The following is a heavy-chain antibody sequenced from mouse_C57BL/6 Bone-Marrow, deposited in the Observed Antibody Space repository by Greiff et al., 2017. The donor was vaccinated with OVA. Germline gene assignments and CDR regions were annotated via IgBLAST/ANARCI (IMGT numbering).Heavy chain of an antibody. CDR3: ARGNFYFDY. CDR1: GYTFTSYG. J-gene: IGHJ2*01. Sequence: VKLQQSGAELARPGASVKLSCKASGYTFTSYGISWVKQRTGQGLEWIGEIYPRSGNTYYNEKFKGQATLTADKSSITAYMELRSLTSEDSAVYFCARGNFYFDYWGQGTTLTVSS. D-gene: IGHD2-1*01. V-gene: IGHV1-81*01. CDR2: IYPRSGNT.